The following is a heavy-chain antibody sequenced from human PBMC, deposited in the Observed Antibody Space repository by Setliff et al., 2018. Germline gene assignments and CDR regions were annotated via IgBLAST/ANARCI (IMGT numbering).Heavy chain of an antibody. V-gene: IGHV1-69*05. CDR2: IIPVFRTA. D-gene: IGHD2-2*01. CDR1: GGTFRSDG. J-gene: IGHJ4*02. CDR3: ARISPSYCSKSGCYAAEGY. Sequence: GASVKVSCKASGGTFRSDGFNWVRQAPGQGLEWMGRIIPVFRTADYAQKFQGRVTMTRDTSITTAYMELHSLRSDDTAVYFCARISPSYCSKSGCYAAEGYWGQGTLVTVSS.